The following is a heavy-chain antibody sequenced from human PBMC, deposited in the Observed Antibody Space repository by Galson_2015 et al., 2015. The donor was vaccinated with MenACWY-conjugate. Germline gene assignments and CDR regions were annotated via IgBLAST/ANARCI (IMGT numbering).Heavy chain of an antibody. V-gene: IGHV5-51*01. CDR1: GYSFTSYW. J-gene: IGHJ4*02. CDR3: SRQVPGTRLRHEWGGEVKD. Sequence: QSGAEVTKPGESLSISCTGSGYSFTSYWIGWVRQMPGKGLEWMGIIYPGDSDTRYSPSFQGQVTISADKSISTAYLQWSSLKASDTAMYYCSRQVPGTRLRHEWGGEVKDWGQGTLVTVSS. D-gene: IGHD5-12*01. CDR2: IYPGDSDT.